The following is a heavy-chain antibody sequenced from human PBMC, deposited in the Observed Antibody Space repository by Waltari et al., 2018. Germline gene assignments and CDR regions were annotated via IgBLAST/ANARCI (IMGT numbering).Heavy chain of an antibody. CDR2: VNPNSGGT. D-gene: IGHD6-13*01. V-gene: IGHV1-2*06. J-gene: IGHJ4*02. CDR1: GYTFTGYY. Sequence: QVQLVQSGAEVKKPGASVKVSCKASGYTFTGYYMHRVRQTPGQGLAGMGRVNPNSGGTNYAQKFQGRVTMTRDTSISTAYMELSRLRSDDTAVYYCARELTGYSSSWYDYWGQGTLVTVSS. CDR3: ARELTGYSSSWYDY.